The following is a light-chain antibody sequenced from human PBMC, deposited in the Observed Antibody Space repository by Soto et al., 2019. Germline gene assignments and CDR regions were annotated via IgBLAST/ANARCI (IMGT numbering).Light chain of an antibody. CDR1: QDISNY. CDR3: QQYDNLPLT. CDR2: DAS. V-gene: IGKV1-33*01. Sequence: DIQMTQSPSSLSASVGDRVTITCQASQDISNYLNWYQQKPWKAPKLLIYDASNVETGVPSRFSGSGSGTDFTFTISSLQPEDIATYYCQQYDNLPLTFGGGTKVEIK. J-gene: IGKJ4*01.